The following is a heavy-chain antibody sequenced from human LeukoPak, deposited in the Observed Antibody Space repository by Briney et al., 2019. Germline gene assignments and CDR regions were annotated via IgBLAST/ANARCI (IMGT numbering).Heavy chain of an antibody. J-gene: IGHJ4*02. CDR3: AKASSETNFDY. Sequence: SGGSLRLSCAASGFTFSSYAMSWARQAPGKGLEWVSAISGSGGSTYYADSVKGRFTISRDESQNTLYLQMSSLRVEDTAIYYCAKASSETNFDYWGQGTLVTVSS. V-gene: IGHV3-23*01. CDR2: ISGSGGST. D-gene: IGHD2-2*01. CDR1: GFTFSSYA.